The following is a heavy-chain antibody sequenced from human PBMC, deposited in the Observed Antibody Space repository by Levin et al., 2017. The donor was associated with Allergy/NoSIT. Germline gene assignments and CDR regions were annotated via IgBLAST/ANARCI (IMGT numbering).Heavy chain of an antibody. V-gene: IGHV1-18*01. D-gene: IGHD1-26*01. J-gene: IGHJ6*02. CDR3: ARKPWERPTFGYYYGMDV. CDR2: ISAYNGNT. Sequence: ASVKVSCKASGYTFTSYGISWVRQAPGQGLEWMGWISAYNGNTNYAQKLQGRVTMTTDTSTSTAYMELRSLRSDDTAVYYCARKPWERPTFGYYYGMDVWGQGTTVTVSS. CDR1: GYTFTSYG.